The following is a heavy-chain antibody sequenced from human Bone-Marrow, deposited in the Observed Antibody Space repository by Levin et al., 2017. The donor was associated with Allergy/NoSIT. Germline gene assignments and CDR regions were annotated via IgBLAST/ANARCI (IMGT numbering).Heavy chain of an antibody. CDR3: TREDGSTIDY. CDR1: GCSISSGGNY. Sequence: SETLSLTCTVSGCSISSGGNYWSWIRQQPGKGLEWIGYIYHSGNTYYNPSLKSRVMISVDTSKNQFSLKVSSVTAADTAVYYCTREDGSTIDYWGQGILVTVSS. D-gene: IGHD1/OR15-1a*01. J-gene: IGHJ4*02. CDR2: IYHSGNT. V-gene: IGHV4-31*03.